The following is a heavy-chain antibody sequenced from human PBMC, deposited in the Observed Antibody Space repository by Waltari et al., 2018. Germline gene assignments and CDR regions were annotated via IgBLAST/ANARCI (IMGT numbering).Heavy chain of an antibody. D-gene: IGHD2-2*01. CDR3: AIQTRGSSTTLGGYYFDY. V-gene: IGHV1-69*08. Sequence: QVQLVQSGAEVKKPGSSVKVSCKASGGTFSSYAINWVRQAPGQGLEWMGRSIPIVGTANYAQKVHGRGTMTADKSTSTAYMELSSLRSEDTAVYYCAIQTRGSSTTLGGYYFDYWGQGTLVTVSS. J-gene: IGHJ4*02. CDR1: GGTFSSYA. CDR2: SIPIVGTA.